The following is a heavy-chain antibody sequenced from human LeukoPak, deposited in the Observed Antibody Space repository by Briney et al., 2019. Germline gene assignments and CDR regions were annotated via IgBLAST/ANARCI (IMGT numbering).Heavy chain of an antibody. Sequence: ASVKVSCKASGYTFTGYYIHWVRQAPGQGVEWMGWINPNSGGTKYAQKFQDRVTVTRDTSISTSSMELSSLRSDDTAVYYCARDRYNWFDPWGQGTLVTVSS. CDR1: GYTFTGYY. CDR2: INPNSGGT. V-gene: IGHV1-2*02. CDR3: ARDRYNWFDP. J-gene: IGHJ5*02.